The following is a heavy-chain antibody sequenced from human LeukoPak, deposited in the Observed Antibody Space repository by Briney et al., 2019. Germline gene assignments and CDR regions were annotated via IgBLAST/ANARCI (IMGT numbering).Heavy chain of an antibody. V-gene: IGHV1-69*13. CDR3: AREMVRGVGAAFDI. Sequence: AASVKVSCKASGGTSSSYAISWVRQAPGQGLEWMGGIIPIFGTANYAQKFQGRVTITADESTSTAYMELSSLRSEDTAVYYCAREMVRGVGAAFDIWGQGTMVTVSS. CDR1: GGTSSSYA. CDR2: IIPIFGTA. J-gene: IGHJ3*02. D-gene: IGHD3-10*01.